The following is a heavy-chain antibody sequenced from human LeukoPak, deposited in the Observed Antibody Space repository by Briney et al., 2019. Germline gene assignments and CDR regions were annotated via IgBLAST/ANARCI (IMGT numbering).Heavy chain of an antibody. CDR2: IKQEGSEK. V-gene: IGHV3-7*01. D-gene: IGHD6-19*01. Sequence: GGSLRLSCAASGFTFSSYWMSWVRQAPGKGLEWVANIKQEGSEKYYVDSVKGRFTISRDNAKNSLYLQMNSLRAEDTAVYYCARLPSTVAGWFDYWGQGTLVTVSS. CDR1: GFTFSSYW. CDR3: ARLPSTVAGWFDY. J-gene: IGHJ4*02.